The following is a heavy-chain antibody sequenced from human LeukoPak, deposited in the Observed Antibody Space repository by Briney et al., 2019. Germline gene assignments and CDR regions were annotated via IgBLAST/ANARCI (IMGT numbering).Heavy chain of an antibody. CDR1: GFTFSSYW. Sequence: GGSLRLSCAASGFTFSSYWMSWVRLAPGKGLEWVANIKGNGSEKWYADSVKGRFTISRDNAQNSVHLQMNSLRAEDTAVYHCARDEYRSRWLHPWGQGTLVTVTS. CDR2: IKGNGSEK. V-gene: IGHV3-7*01. D-gene: IGHD5-24*01. J-gene: IGHJ5*02. CDR3: ARDEYRSRWLHP.